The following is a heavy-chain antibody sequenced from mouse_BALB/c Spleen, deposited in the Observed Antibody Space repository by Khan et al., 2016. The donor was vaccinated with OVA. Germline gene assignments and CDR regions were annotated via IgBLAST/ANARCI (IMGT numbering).Heavy chain of an antibody. Sequence: QVQLKESGPGLVQPSQSLSITCTVSGFSLSAYGIHWVRQSPGKGLEWLGVIWSGGRTDNNVPFISRLSITKDNSKSQVFFKMNSLQADDTAIYYCARNSYRYDFTYWGQGTLVTVSA. CDR2: IWSGGRT. CDR3: ARNSYRYDFTY. J-gene: IGHJ3*01. CDR1: GFSLSAYG. D-gene: IGHD2-12*01. V-gene: IGHV2-2*01.